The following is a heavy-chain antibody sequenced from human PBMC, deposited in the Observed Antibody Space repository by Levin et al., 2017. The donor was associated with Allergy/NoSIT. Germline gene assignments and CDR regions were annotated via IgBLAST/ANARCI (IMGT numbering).Heavy chain of an antibody. CDR2: IRSKAYGGTT. D-gene: IGHD2-8*02. J-gene: IGHJ4*02. V-gene: IGHV3-49*03. CDR3: TRGGSCTGGVCYTPPVDY. CDR1: GFTFGDYA. Sequence: GGSLRLSCTASGFTFGDYAMSWFRQAPGKGLEWVGFIRSKAYGGTTEYAASVKGRFTISRDDSKSIAYLQMNSLKTEDTAVYYCTRGGSCTGGVCYTPPVDYWGQGTLVTVSS.